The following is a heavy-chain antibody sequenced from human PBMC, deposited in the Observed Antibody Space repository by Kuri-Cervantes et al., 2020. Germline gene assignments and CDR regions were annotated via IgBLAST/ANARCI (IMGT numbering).Heavy chain of an antibody. Sequence: GESLKISCAASGFTFSSYGMHWVRQAPGKGLEWVAVISYDGSNKYYADSVKGRFTISRDNSKNTLYLQMNSLRAEDTAVYYCAKGEYGEPPYYYYGMDVWGQGTTVTDSS. CDR2: ISYDGSNK. D-gene: IGHD4-17*01. CDR3: AKGEYGEPPYYYYGMDV. V-gene: IGHV3-30*18. CDR1: GFTFSSYG. J-gene: IGHJ6*02.